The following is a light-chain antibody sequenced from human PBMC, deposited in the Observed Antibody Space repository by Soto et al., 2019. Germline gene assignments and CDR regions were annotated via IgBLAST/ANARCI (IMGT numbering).Light chain of an antibody. J-gene: IGKJ1*01. CDR2: AAS. CDR3: QQYDSSPQT. CDR1: QSVTSSY. V-gene: IGKV3-20*01. Sequence: EIVLTQSPGTLSLSPGERATLSCRASQSVTSSYLAWYQQKPDQAPRLLIYAASSRATGIPDRFSGSGSVTDFTLTISRLEPEDFAVYYCQQYDSSPQTFGQGTKVEIK.